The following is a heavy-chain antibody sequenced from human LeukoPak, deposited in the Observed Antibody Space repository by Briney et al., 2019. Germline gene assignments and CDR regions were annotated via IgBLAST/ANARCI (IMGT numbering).Heavy chain of an antibody. CDR3: ARGPKWTGSYYYFDY. Sequence: ASVKVSCKTSGYTFPSYDINWVRQATGQGLEWMGWMNPNSGNTGYTQKFQGRVTISRNTSITTAHMELSSLRSEDTAVYYCARGPKWTGSYYYFDYWGQGTLVTVSS. D-gene: IGHD1-26*01. CDR1: GYTFPSYD. CDR2: MNPNSGNT. J-gene: IGHJ4*02. V-gene: IGHV1-8*01.